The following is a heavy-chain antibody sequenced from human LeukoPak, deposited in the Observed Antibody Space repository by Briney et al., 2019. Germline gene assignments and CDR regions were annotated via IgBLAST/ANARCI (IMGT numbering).Heavy chain of an antibody. J-gene: IGHJ4*02. CDR3: ARALRSYGDDGTVACY. D-gene: IGHD4-17*01. V-gene: IGHV1-18*01. CDR1: GYSENFYG. Sequence: ASVKVSCKTSGYSENFYGVTWVRQVAGQGLEWMGWISAQHGQTEYAPNSQDRVTMTTDTYTNTAYMELRSLRSDDTAVYYCARALRSYGDDGTVACYWGQGTLVTVSS. CDR2: ISAQHGQT.